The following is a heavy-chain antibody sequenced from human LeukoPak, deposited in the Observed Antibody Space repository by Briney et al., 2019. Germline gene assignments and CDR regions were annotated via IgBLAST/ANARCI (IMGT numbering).Heavy chain of an antibody. V-gene: IGHV3-21*01. Sequence: GGSLRLSCAATGFTFSSYSMNWVRQAPGKGLEWVSSISSSSSYIYYADSVKGRFTISRDNAKNSLYLQMNSLRAEDTAVYYCARDGYCSGGSCYFEYFQHWGQGTLVTVSS. D-gene: IGHD2-15*01. CDR3: ARDGYCSGGSCYFEYFQH. CDR2: ISSSSSYI. CDR1: GFTFSSYS. J-gene: IGHJ1*01.